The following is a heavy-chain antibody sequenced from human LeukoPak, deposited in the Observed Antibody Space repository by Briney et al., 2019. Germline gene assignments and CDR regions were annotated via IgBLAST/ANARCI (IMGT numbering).Heavy chain of an antibody. CDR3: ARKYGSGSPFDY. Sequence: SETLSLTCAVYGGSFSGYYWSWIRQPPGTGLEWIGEINHSGSTNYNPSLKSRVTISVDTSKNQFSLKLSSVTAADTAVYYCARKYGSGSPFDYWGQGTLVTVSS. CDR1: GGSFSGYY. V-gene: IGHV4-34*01. J-gene: IGHJ4*02. D-gene: IGHD3-10*01. CDR2: INHSGST.